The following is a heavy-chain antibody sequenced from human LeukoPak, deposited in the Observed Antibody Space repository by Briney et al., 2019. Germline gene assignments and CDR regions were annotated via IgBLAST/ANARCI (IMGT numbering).Heavy chain of an antibody. V-gene: IGHV3-30-3*01. D-gene: IGHD4-17*01. CDR2: ISYDGSDK. J-gene: IGHJ4*02. CDR3: ARDRFYGARYDY. Sequence: GRSLRLSCAASGFTFSSYAMHWVRQAQGKGREWVAVISYDGSDKYYADSVKGRFTISRDNAKNTLYLQMSSLRAEDTAVHYCARDRFYGARYDYWGQGALVTVSS. CDR1: GFTFSSYA.